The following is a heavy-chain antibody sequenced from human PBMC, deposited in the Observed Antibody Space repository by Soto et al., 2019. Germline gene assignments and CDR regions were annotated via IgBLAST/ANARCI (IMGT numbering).Heavy chain of an antibody. CDR2: INPSGGST. CDR1: GYTFTSYY. Sequence: GASVKVSCKASGYTFTSYYMHWVRQAPGQGLEWMGIINPSGGSTSYAQKFQGRVTMTRDTSTSTVYMELSSLRSEDTAVYYCASIPGYCSGGSCYSNPFDYWGQGTLVTVSS. D-gene: IGHD2-15*01. CDR3: ASIPGYCSGGSCYSNPFDY. V-gene: IGHV1-46*01. J-gene: IGHJ4*02.